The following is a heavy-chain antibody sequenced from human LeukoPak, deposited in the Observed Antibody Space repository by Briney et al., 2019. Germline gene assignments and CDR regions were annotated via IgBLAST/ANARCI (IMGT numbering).Heavy chain of an antibody. Sequence: SETLSLTCTVSGGSISSYYWSWIRQPPGKGLEWIGYIYYSGSTNYNPSLKSRVTISVDTSKNQFSLKLSSVTAADTAVYYRAREGGYDQIDYWGQGTLVTVSS. CDR1: GGSISSYY. CDR3: AREGGYDQIDY. D-gene: IGHD5-12*01. V-gene: IGHV4-59*01. J-gene: IGHJ4*02. CDR2: IYYSGST.